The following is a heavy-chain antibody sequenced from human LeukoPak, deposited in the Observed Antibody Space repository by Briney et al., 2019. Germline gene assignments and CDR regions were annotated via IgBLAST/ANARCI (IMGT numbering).Heavy chain of an antibody. CDR3: ARSGGLQKFDY. V-gene: IGHV3-30-3*01. CDR1: EFTFSNYA. CDR2: ISYDGNTI. D-gene: IGHD4-11*01. J-gene: IGHJ4*02. Sequence: GGSLRLSVEASEFTFSNYALHWFRQAPAKGLQWVAVISYDGNTIHYADSVKGRFIISRDTSKNTLYLQMNSLRAEDTAVYYCARSGGLQKFDYWGQGTLVTVSS.